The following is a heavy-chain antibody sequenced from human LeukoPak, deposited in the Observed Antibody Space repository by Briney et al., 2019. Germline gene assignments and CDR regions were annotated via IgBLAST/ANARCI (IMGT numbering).Heavy chain of an antibody. CDR2: ISSSSSTI. V-gene: IGHV3-48*04. CDR1: GFTLISYA. J-gene: IGHJ5*02. CDR3: ARGVVVVVAATYNWFDP. D-gene: IGHD2-15*01. Sequence: GGSLRFSCAASGFTLISYAMTWVGQAPGKGLKWVSYISSSSSTIYYADSVKGRFTISRDNAKNSLYLQMNSLRAEDTAVYYCARGVVVVVAATYNWFDPWGQGTLVTVSS.